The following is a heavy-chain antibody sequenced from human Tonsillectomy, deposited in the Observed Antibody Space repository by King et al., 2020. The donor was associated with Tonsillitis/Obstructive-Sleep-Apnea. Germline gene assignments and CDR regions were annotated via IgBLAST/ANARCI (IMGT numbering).Heavy chain of an antibody. D-gene: IGHD4-17*01. CDR3: ARGESNYADYSDYYYYYMDV. CDR2: INHSGST. Sequence: VQLQQWGAGLLKPSETLPLACAVYGGSFSGYYWSLIRQPPGKGLEWIGEINHSGSTNYNPSLNSHVTISVDTSKNQFSLKLSSVTAADTAVYSCARGESNYADYSDYYYYYMDVWGKGTTVTVSS. V-gene: IGHV4-34*01. CDR1: GGSFSGYY. J-gene: IGHJ6*03.